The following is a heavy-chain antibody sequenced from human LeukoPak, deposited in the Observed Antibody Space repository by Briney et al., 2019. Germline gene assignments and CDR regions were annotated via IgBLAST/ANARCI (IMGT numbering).Heavy chain of an antibody. CDR2: ISSSSSTI. J-gene: IGHJ3*02. V-gene: IGHV3-48*01. CDR1: GFTFSSYS. D-gene: IGHD3-3*01. Sequence: GGSLRLSCAASGFTFSSYSMNWVRQAPGKGLEWVSYISSSSSTIYYADSVKGRFTISRDNAKNSLYLQMNSLRAADTAVYYCAGRYDFWSGYHPLDASNIWGQGTMVTVSS. CDR3: AGRYDFWSGYHPLDASNI.